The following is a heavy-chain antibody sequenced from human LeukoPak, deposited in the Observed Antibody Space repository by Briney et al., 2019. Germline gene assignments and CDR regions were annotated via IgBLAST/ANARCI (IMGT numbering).Heavy chain of an antibody. CDR3: ARPNYGGNSYYFDY. J-gene: IGHJ4*02. D-gene: IGHD4-23*01. V-gene: IGHV4-61*09. CDR2: IYTSGSS. Sequence: SETLSLTCTVSGGSISSGSYDWYWIRQPAGKGLEWIGHIYTSGSSNYSPSLKSRVTISVDTSKNQFSLKLTSVTAADTAVYYCARPNYGGNSYYFDYWGQGTLVTVSS. CDR1: GGSISSGSYD.